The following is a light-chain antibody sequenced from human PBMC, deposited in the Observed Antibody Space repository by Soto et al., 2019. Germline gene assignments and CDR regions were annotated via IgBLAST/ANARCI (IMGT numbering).Light chain of an antibody. J-gene: IGKJ4*01. V-gene: IGKV3-11*01. CDR1: QSVSSD. CDR2: GAS. Sequence: EIVMTHSPATLSVSPGEIATLSCRASQSVSSDLAWYHQKPGQAPRLLIYGASNRATGIPARFSGSGSGTDFTLTISSLEPEDFAVYYCQQRGNWPLTFGGGTKVDIK. CDR3: QQRGNWPLT.